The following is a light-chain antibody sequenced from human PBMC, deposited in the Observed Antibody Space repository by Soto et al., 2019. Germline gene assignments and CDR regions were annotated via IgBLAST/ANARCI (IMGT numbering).Light chain of an antibody. CDR2: GAS. V-gene: IGKV3-11*01. J-gene: IGKJ5*01. CDR3: QQRSNWTFT. Sequence: EIVMTQSPANLSLSPGESATLSCRASQRISTNLAWYQHKRGQAPRLLIYGASTRATGIPARFSGSGSGTDFTLTISSLENEDFAVYYCQQRSNWTFTFGQGTRLEIK. CDR1: QRISTN.